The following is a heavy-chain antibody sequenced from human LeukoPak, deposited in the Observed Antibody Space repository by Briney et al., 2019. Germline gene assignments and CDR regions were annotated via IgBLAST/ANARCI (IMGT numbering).Heavy chain of an antibody. Sequence: GGSLRLSCAASGFTFSTYSMNWVRQAPGKGLEWVAFIRYDGSNKYYADSVKGRFTISRDNSKNTLYLQMNSLRAEDTAVYYCAKDGGYFDWLFPLDYWGQGTLVTVSS. V-gene: IGHV3-30*02. J-gene: IGHJ4*02. CDR3: AKDGGYFDWLFPLDY. D-gene: IGHD3-9*01. CDR1: GFTFSTYS. CDR2: IRYDGSNK.